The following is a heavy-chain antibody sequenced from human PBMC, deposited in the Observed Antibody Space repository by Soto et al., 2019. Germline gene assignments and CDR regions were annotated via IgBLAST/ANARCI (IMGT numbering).Heavy chain of an antibody. CDR3: ARALYSSSSYGYFDL. CDR2: IDPSDSYT. Sequence: EVQLVQSGAEVKKPGESLRISCKGSGYSFTSYWISWVRQMPGKGLEWMGRIDPSDSYTNYSPSFQGHVTISADKSISTAYLQWSSLKASDTAMYYCARALYSSSSYGYFDLWGRGTLVTVSS. J-gene: IGHJ2*01. D-gene: IGHD6-6*01. V-gene: IGHV5-10-1*03. CDR1: GYSFTSYW.